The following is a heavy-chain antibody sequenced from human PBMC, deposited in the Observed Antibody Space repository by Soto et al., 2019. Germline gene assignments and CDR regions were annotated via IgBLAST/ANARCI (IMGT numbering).Heavy chain of an antibody. CDR3: ARGRYCSSTSCYTFDY. Sequence: SLTCTVSVGSISSYYWSWIRQPSFKVLECIGRIYTSWSTNYNPSLKSRVTMSVDTSKNQFSLKLSSVTAADTAVYYCARGRYCSSTSCYTFDYWGQGTLVTVSS. V-gene: IGHV4-4*07. D-gene: IGHD2-2*02. J-gene: IGHJ4*02. CDR1: VGSISSYY. CDR2: IYTSWST.